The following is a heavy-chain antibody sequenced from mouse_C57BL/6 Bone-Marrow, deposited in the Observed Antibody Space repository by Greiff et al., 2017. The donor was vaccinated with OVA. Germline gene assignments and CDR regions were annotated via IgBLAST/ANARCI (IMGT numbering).Heavy chain of an antibody. J-gene: IGHJ4*01. CDR1: GYSITSGYY. CDR2: ISYDGSN. Sequence: ESGPGLVKPSQSLSLTCSVTGYSITSGYYWNWIRQFPGNKLEWMGYISYDGSNNYNPSLKNRISITRDTSKNQFCLKLNSVTTEDTATYYCARDQEYSKVYAMDYWGQGTSVTVSS. V-gene: IGHV3-6*01. D-gene: IGHD2-5*01. CDR3: ARDQEYSKVYAMDY.